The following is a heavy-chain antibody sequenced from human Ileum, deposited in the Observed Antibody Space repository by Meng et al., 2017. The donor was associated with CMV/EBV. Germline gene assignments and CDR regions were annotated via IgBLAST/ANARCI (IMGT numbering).Heavy chain of an antibody. Sequence: CAAAGFTFTNYWMGWVRQAPGKGLEWVANINQDGSDKYFVDSVKGRFTISRDNAKNSLYLQMSSLRAEDTAVYYCARDRGIHGWFDPWGQGTLVTVSS. V-gene: IGHV3-7*01. D-gene: IGHD3-10*01. CDR1: GFTFTNYW. CDR2: INQDGSDK. CDR3: ARDRGIHGWFDP. J-gene: IGHJ5*02.